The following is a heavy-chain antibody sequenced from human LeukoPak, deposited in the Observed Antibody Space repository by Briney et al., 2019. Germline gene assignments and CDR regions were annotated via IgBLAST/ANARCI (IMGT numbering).Heavy chain of an antibody. CDR3: ARASCSSTSCYSFDY. J-gene: IGHJ4*02. Sequence: SETLSLTCTVSGGSISSHYWSWIRQPPGKGLEWIGYIYYSGSTNYNPSLKSRVTMSVDTSKNQFSLKLSSVTAADTAVYYCARASCSSTSCYSFDYWGQGTLVTVSS. CDR2: IYYSGST. D-gene: IGHD2-2*01. V-gene: IGHV4-59*11. CDR1: GGSISSHY.